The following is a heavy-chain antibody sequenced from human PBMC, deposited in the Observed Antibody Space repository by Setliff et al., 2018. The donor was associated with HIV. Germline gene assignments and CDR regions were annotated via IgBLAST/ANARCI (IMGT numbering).Heavy chain of an antibody. CDR1: GFRFGSFA. J-gene: IGHJ4*02. CDR2: ISGSGDDT. D-gene: IGHD6-25*01. V-gene: IGHV3-23*01. Sequence: GGSLRLSCAASGFRFGSFAMNWVRQAPGKGLEWVSAISGSGDDTYYADSVKGRFTISRDNFKNTLFLQMNSLRAEDTAVYYCAKDGQRVGYGSDFDYWGQGTLVTVSS. CDR3: AKDGQRVGYGSDFDY.